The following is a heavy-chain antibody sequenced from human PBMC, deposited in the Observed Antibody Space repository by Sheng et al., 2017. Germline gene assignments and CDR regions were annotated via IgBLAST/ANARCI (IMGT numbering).Heavy chain of an antibody. V-gene: IGHV3-66*02. D-gene: IGHD6-13*01. CDR3: AREQIEWSSRQAFDY. CDR2: IYSGGST. J-gene: IGHJ4*02. Sequence: EVQLVESGGGLVQPGGSLRLSCAASGFTVSSNYMSWVRQAPGKGLEWVSVIYSGGSTYYADSVKGRFTISRDNSKNTLYLQMNSLRAEDTAVYYCAREQIEWSSRQAFDYWGQGTLVTVSS. CDR1: GFTVSSNY.